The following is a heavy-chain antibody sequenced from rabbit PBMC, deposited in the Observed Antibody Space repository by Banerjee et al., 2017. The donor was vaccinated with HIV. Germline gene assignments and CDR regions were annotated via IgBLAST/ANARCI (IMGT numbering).Heavy chain of an antibody. V-gene: IGHV1S45*01. J-gene: IGHJ4*01. Sequence: QEQLEESGGGLVKPEGSLTLTCKASGFSFSDRDVMCWVRQAPGKGLEWIACINTYTAKSVYATWATGRFTISRTSSTTVTLQMTSLTAADTATYFCARGTAGTDQGFDLWGPGTLVTVS. CDR1: GFSFSDRDV. D-gene: IGHD4-2*01. CDR3: ARGTAGTDQGFDL. CDR2: INTYTAKS.